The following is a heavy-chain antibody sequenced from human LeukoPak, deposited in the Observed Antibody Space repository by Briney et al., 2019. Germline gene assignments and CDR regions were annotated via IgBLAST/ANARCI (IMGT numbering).Heavy chain of an antibody. CDR3: ARDLSMMDFWELPAADYYYYGMDV. Sequence: PGGSLRLSCAASGFTFSSYAMHWVRQAPGKGLEWVAVISYDGSNKYYADSVKGRFTISRDNSKNTLYLQMNSLRAEDTAVYYCARDLSMMDFWELPAADYYYYGMDVWGQGTTVTVSS. D-gene: IGHD1-26*01. CDR1: GFTFSSYA. J-gene: IGHJ6*02. V-gene: IGHV3-30-3*01. CDR2: ISYDGSNK.